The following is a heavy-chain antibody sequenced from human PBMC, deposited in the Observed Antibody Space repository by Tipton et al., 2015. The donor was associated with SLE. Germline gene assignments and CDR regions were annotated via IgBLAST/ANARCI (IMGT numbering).Heavy chain of an antibody. D-gene: IGHD5-18*01. J-gene: IGHJ4*02. V-gene: IGHV3-21*01. CDR2: IGVSPSFI. Sequence: SLRLSCTASGFTFSTYSMNWVRQAPGKGLEWVSSIGVSPSFIFYADSVKGRFTISRDNAKNSLYLQMNSLRAEDTAVYYCLRGGYNSAYWGQGTLVSASS. CDR1: GFTFSTYS. CDR3: LRGGYNSAY.